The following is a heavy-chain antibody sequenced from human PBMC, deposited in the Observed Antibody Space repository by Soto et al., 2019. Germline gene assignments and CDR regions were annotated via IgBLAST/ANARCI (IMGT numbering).Heavy chain of an antibody. CDR2: IIPISGTA. V-gene: IGHV1-69*13. CDR1: GGTFSSYA. D-gene: IGHD2-2*01. Sequence: ASVKVSCKASGGTFSSYAISWVRQAPGQGLEWMGGIIPISGTANYAQKFQGRVTITADESTSTAYMELSSLRSEDTAVYYCARDWGAAVYQLLYYWGQGTLVTVSS. CDR3: ARDWGAAVYQLLYY. J-gene: IGHJ4*02.